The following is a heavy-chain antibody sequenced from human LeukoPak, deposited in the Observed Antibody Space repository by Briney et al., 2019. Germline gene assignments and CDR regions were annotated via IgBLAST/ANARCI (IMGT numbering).Heavy chain of an antibody. J-gene: IGHJ4*02. CDR3: ARVLAVRGAIGRWSYYFDY. Sequence: PSETLSLTCTVSGGSISSYYWSWIRQPAGKGLEWIGRIYTSGSTNYNPSLKSRVTMSVDTSKNQFSLKLSSVTAADTAVYYCARVLAVRGAIGRWSYYFDYWGQGTLVTVSS. D-gene: IGHD3-10*01. CDR2: IYTSGST. V-gene: IGHV4-4*07. CDR1: GGSISSYY.